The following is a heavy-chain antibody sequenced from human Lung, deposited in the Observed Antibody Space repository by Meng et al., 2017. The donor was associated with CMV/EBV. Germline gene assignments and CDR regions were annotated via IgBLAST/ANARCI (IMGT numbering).Heavy chain of an antibody. D-gene: IGHD3-9*01. V-gene: IGHV3-21*01. J-gene: IGHJ4*02. CDR1: GFTFSSYH. CDR2: ITSSDTYK. Sequence: GESLKISCAASGFTFSSYHMSWVRQVPGKGLEWVSSITSSDTYKYYPDSLKGRFTISRDNARKLLYLQINNLRAEDTAVYYCAREFSSGYLYFDFWGQGTLVTVSS. CDR3: AREFSSGYLYFDF.